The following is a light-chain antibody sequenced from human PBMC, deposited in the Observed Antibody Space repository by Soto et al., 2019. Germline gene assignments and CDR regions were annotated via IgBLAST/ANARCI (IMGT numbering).Light chain of an antibody. Sequence: ESVLTQSPGTLSLSPGERATISCRASQSVSNSYFAWYQQKPGQAPRLLIYGISSRATGIPDRFSGSGSGTDFTLTISRLEPEDFVVYYCQQYSSLPHTFGQGTKLEVK. CDR1: QSVSNSY. CDR2: GIS. J-gene: IGKJ2*01. V-gene: IGKV3-20*01. CDR3: QQYSSLPHT.